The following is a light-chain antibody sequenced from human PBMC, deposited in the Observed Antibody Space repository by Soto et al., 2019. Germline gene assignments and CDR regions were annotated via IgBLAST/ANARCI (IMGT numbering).Light chain of an antibody. V-gene: IGLV2-8*01. CDR2: DVS. CDR3: GSYAGSKGVV. J-gene: IGLJ2*01. CDR1: SSDVGGYNY. Sequence: QSALTQPPSASGSPGQSVTISCNGTSSDVGGYNYVSWYQQHPGKAPKLLIHDVSKRPSGVPDRFSGSKSGNAASLTVSGLQAEDEADYYCGSYAGSKGVVFGGGTKVTVL.